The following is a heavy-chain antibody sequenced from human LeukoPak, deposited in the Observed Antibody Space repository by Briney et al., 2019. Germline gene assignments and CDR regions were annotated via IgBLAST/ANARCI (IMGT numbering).Heavy chain of an antibody. CDR3: GKGPGYSVYDNLPHH. D-gene: IGHD5/OR15-5a*01. Sequence: PGGSLRLSCAASGFTFSNYGMHWARQAPGKGLEWVAVISDDGGNLHYANSVKGRFTISRDNSNNTLILHMNSLRAEDTAVYYCGKGPGYSVYDNLPHHWGQGTLVIVSS. V-gene: IGHV3-30*18. CDR1: GFTFSNYG. CDR2: ISDDGGNL. J-gene: IGHJ5*02.